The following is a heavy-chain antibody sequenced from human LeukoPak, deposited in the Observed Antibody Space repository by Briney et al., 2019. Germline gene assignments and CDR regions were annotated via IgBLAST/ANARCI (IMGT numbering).Heavy chain of an antibody. CDR3: AGALSRGARWFPSALDY. J-gene: IGHJ4*02. CDR2: ISGSGGST. Sequence: GGSLRLSCAASGFTFSSYAMSWVRQAPGKGLEWVSAISGSGGSTYYADSVKGRFTISRDNSKNTLYLQMNSLRAEDTAVYYCAGALSRGARWFPSALDYWGQGILVTVSS. D-gene: IGHD4-23*01. CDR1: GFTFSSYA. V-gene: IGHV3-23*01.